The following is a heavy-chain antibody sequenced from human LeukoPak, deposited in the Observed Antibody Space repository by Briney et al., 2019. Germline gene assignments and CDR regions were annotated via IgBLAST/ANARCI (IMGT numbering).Heavy chain of an antibody. CDR2: ISYDGSNK. CDR1: GFTFSSYG. V-gene: IGHV3-30*18. Sequence: GGSLRLSCAASGFTFSSYGMHWVRQAPGKGLEWVAVISYDGSNKYYADSVKGRFTISRDNSKNTLYLQMNSLRAEDTAVYYCAKGEWEHGDWGQGTLVTVSS. D-gene: IGHD1-26*01. J-gene: IGHJ4*02. CDR3: AKGEWEHGD.